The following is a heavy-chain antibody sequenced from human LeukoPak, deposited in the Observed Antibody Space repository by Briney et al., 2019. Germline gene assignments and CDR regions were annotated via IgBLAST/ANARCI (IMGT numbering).Heavy chain of an antibody. V-gene: IGHV3-23*01. CDR2: ISGSGGST. D-gene: IGHD6-19*01. Sequence: PGGSLRLSCAASGFTFSSYAMSWVRQAPGKGLEWVSAISGSGGSTYYADSVKGRFTISRDNSKNTLYLQMNSLRAEDTAVYYCATPNSRYSSGHFDYWGQGTLVTVSS. J-gene: IGHJ4*02. CDR1: GFTFSSYA. CDR3: ATPNSRYSSGHFDY.